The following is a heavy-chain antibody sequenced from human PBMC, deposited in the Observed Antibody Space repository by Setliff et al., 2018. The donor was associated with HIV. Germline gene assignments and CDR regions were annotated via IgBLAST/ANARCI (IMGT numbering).Heavy chain of an antibody. V-gene: IGHV5-51*01. CDR3: ARLGWRELLNLHDYYYGMDV. CDR1: GYSFTNYW. D-gene: IGHD1-26*01. Sequence: GESLKISCKGSGYSFTNYWIGWVRQMPGKGLEWMGIMYPGESDIRYNPSFEGQVTISADKSISTAYLQWSSLKASDTAMYYCARLGWRELLNLHDYYYGMDVWGQGTTVTVSS. CDR2: MYPGESDI. J-gene: IGHJ6*02.